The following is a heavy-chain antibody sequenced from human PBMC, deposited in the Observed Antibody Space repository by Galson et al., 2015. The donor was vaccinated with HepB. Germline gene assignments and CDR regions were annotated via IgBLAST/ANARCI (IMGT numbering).Heavy chain of an antibody. V-gene: IGHV4-38-2*02. Sequence: SLTCTVSGYSISSAYNWGWIRQTPGKGLEWIGIFYHGGSIYYNPSLKSRLTISADTSENHFSLRLSSVSAADTAFYFCARGSGYDRGLKTHDAFDIWGQGTMVTVSS. CDR3: ARGSGYDRGLKTHDAFDI. J-gene: IGHJ3*02. D-gene: IGHD3-22*01. CDR1: GYSISSAYN. CDR2: FYHGGSI.